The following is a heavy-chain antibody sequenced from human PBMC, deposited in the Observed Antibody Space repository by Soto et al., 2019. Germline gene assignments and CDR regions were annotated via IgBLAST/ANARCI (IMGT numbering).Heavy chain of an antibody. V-gene: IGHV6-1*01. Sequence: TLSLTCAISGDSVSSNSAAWNWIRQSPSRGLEWLGRTYYRSKWYNDYAVSVKSRITINPDTSKNQFSLQLNSVTPADTAVYYCARGTPRLPFYCCSTSCYPFYYYYMDVWGKGTTVTVSS. CDR2: TYYRSKWYN. D-gene: IGHD2-2*01. J-gene: IGHJ6*03. CDR1: GDSVSSNSAA. CDR3: ARGTPRLPFYCCSTSCYPFYYYYMDV.